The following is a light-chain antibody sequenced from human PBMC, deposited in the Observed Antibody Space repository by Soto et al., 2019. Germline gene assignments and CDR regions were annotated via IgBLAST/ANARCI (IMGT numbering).Light chain of an antibody. CDR3: SSFTHTITRYA. J-gene: IGLJ1*01. Sequence: QSALTQPASVSGSPGQSITISCTGTSSDVGGYNYVSWFQHHPGKAPKLIIYEVSYRPSGVSNRFSGSKSGDTASLTISGLQAEDEADYYCSSFTHTITRYAFGTGTKVTVL. CDR2: EVS. CDR1: SSDVGGYNY. V-gene: IGLV2-14*01.